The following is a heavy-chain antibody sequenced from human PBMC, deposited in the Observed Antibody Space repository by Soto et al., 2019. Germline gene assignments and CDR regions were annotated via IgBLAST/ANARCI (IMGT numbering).Heavy chain of an antibody. CDR2: INTYNGMT. CDR1: GYTFINYH. J-gene: IGHJ4*02. Sequence: QVQLVQSGGEVKKPGASVTVSCKASGYTFINYHITWVRQAPGQGLEWMAWINTYNGMTDYAQRFQGRVTMTRATSPSTAYMELRNLGSDDTAVYFCAKSPRGEMATDWGQGTLVTVSS. D-gene: IGHD5-12*01. CDR3: AKSPRGEMATD. V-gene: IGHV1-18*01.